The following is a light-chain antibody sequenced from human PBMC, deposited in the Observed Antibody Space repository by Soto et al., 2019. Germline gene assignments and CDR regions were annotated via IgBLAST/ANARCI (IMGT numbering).Light chain of an antibody. CDR1: SSNIGAGYD. V-gene: IGLV1-40*01. CDR3: QSYDNSLTGYV. Sequence: QSVLTQPPSVSGAPGQRVTISCTGSSSNIGAGYDVHWYKQLPGTARKVLIYGNTNRPSGVPDRFSGSKSGTSASLAITGLQAEDEADYYCQSYDNSLTGYVFGAGTKLTVL. J-gene: IGLJ1*01. CDR2: GNT.